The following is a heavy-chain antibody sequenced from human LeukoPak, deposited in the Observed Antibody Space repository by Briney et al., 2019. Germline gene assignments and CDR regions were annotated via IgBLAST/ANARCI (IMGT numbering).Heavy chain of an antibody. J-gene: IGHJ4*02. V-gene: IGHV3-74*01. CDR3: VRDWGYDSSGYWQKYFDT. CDR2: INHDGSST. CDR1: GFSFTTYW. D-gene: IGHD3-22*01. Sequence: PGGSLRLSCAASGFSFTTYWMGWVRQAPGKGLVWVSRINHDGSSTNYADSVKGRFTISRDNAKNTLYLQMNSLRAEDTAVYYCVRDWGYDSSGYWQKYFDTWGQGTLVTVSS.